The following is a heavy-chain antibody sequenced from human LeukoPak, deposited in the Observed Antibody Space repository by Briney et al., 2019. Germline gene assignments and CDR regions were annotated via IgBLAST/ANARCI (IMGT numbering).Heavy chain of an antibody. D-gene: IGHD3-9*01. Sequence: GGSLRLSCVASGFTFSSYWMHWVRQDPRKGLVWVSRINGGGRNINYADSVRGRFTISRDNAKSTLYLQMNTLRVEDTAVYYCTRGLMDYDVSTGLHHYYMDVWGQGTTVTVSS. CDR1: GFTFSSYW. V-gene: IGHV3-74*01. CDR2: INGGGRNI. CDR3: TRGLMDYDVSTGLHHYYMDV. J-gene: IGHJ6*02.